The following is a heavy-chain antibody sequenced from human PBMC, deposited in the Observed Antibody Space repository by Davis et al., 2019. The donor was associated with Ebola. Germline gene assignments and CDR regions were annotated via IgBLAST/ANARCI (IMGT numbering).Heavy chain of an antibody. Sequence: PGGSLRLSCAASGFTFSDHYMDWVRQASGKGLEWVGRIRSKANSYATAYAASVKGRFTISRDDSKNTAYLQMNSLKTEDTAVYYCSLGYCSSTSCYGMDVWGQGTTVTVSS. D-gene: IGHD2-2*01. V-gene: IGHV3-73*01. J-gene: IGHJ6*02. CDR1: GFTFSDHY. CDR3: SLGYCSSTSCYGMDV. CDR2: IRSKANSYAT.